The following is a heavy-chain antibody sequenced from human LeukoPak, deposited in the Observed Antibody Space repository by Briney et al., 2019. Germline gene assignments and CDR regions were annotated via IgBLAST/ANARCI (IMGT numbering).Heavy chain of an antibody. CDR1: GGSISSYY. Sequence: SETLSLTCTDSGGSISSYYWSWIRQPPGKGLEWIGYIYYSGSTNYNPSLKSRVTISVDTSKNQFSLKLSSVTAADTAVYYCARDVGRGPRDYWGQGTLVTVSS. J-gene: IGHJ4*02. D-gene: IGHD1-26*01. CDR3: ARDVGRGPRDY. V-gene: IGHV4-59*01. CDR2: IYYSGST.